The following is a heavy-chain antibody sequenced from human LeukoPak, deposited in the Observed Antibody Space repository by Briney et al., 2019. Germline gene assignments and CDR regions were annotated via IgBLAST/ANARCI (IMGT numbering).Heavy chain of an antibody. Sequence: SVKVSCKASGGTFSSYTISWVRQAPGQGLEWMGRIIPVLGIANYAQKFQGRVTITADKSTSTAYMELSSLRSEDTAVYYCAREAGSYGLYYFDYWGQGTLVTVSS. CDR3: AREAGSYGLYYFDY. D-gene: IGHD5-18*01. CDR1: GGTFSSYT. J-gene: IGHJ4*02. V-gene: IGHV1-69*04. CDR2: IIPVLGIA.